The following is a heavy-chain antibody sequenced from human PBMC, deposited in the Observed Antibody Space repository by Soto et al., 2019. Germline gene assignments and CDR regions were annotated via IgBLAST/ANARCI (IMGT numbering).Heavy chain of an antibody. Sequence: PSETLSLTCSVSGGSISTYYWSWIRQPPGKGLEWIGYIYYIGTTNYNPSLKSRVTISVDTSKNKFSLKLSSVTAADTAVYYWGGGGGLGAFDIWGQGTMVTVS. CDR2: IYYIGTT. D-gene: IGHD6-19*01. V-gene: IGHV4-59*01. CDR3: GGGGGLGAFDI. J-gene: IGHJ3*02. CDR1: GGSISTYY.